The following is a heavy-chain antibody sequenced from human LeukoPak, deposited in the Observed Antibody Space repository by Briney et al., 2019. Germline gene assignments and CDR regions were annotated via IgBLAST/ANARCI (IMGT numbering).Heavy chain of an antibody. CDR3: AREGGVDTARGFDY. CDR2: MFTSGST. Sequence: SETLSLTCTVSGGSISSYYWSWIRQPAGKGLEWIGRMFTSGSTNYNPSLKSRVTMSVDTSKNQFPLKLSSVTAADTVVYYCAREGGVDTARGFDYWGQGTLVTVSS. D-gene: IGHD5-18*01. V-gene: IGHV4-4*07. CDR1: GGSISSYY. J-gene: IGHJ4*02.